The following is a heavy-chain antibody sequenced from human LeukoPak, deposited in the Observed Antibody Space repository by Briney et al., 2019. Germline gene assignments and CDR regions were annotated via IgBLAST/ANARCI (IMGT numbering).Heavy chain of an antibody. CDR3: ASTSSSGWYGYAFDI. V-gene: IGHV1-18*01. D-gene: IGHD6-19*01. Sequence: ASVKVSCKASGYTFTSYGISWVRQAPGQGLEWMGWISAYNGNTNYAQKLQGRVTMTTDTSTSTAYMELRSLRSDDTAVYYCASTSSSGWYGYAFDIWGQGTMVTVSS. CDR2: ISAYNGNT. J-gene: IGHJ3*02. CDR1: GYTFTSYG.